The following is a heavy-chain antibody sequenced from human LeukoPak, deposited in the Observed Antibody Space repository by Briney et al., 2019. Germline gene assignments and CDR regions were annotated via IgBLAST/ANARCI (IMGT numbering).Heavy chain of an antibody. CDR3: AREIPVAGADYGMDV. J-gene: IGHJ6*02. CDR1: GYTFTSYG. V-gene: IGHV1-18*01. Sequence: VASVKVSCKASGYTFTSYGISWVRQAPGQGLEWMGWISAYNGNTNYAQKLQGRVTMTTDTSTSTAYMELRSLRSDDTAVYYCAREIPVAGADYGMDVWGQGTTVTVSS. D-gene: IGHD6-19*01. CDR2: ISAYNGNT.